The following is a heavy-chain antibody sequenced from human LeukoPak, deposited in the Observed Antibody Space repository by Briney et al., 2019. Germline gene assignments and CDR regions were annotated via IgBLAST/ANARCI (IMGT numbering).Heavy chain of an antibody. CDR1: GYTFTAYY. J-gene: IGHJ4*02. CDR3: ARLDTAMVTSIDY. D-gene: IGHD5-18*01. V-gene: IGHV1-2*02. Sequence: GASVKVSCKASGYTFTAYYIHWLRQAPGQGLEWMGWMNPNSGGTKYAQTFQGRVTMTRDTSISTAYMELSRLRSDDTAVYYCARLDTAMVTSIDYWGQGTLVTVSS. CDR2: MNPNSGGT.